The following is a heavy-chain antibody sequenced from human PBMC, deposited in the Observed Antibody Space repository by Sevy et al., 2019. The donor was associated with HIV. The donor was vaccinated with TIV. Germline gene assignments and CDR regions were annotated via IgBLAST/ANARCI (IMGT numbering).Heavy chain of an antibody. CDR3: ARDLRVDLDY. J-gene: IGHJ4*01. CDR1: GFTFSSYA. Sequence: GGSLRLSCAASGFTFSSYAFHWVRQAPGKGLEWVAVISFDGRKTDYANSVKGRFTISKDNSKNTLHLRMSRLRGDDTAVYYCARDLRVDLDYWGHGTLVTLSS. CDR2: ISFDGRKT. V-gene: IGHV3-30*04.